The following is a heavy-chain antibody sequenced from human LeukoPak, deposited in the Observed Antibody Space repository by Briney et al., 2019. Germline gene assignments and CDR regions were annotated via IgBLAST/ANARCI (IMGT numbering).Heavy chain of an antibody. D-gene: IGHD6-13*01. CDR2: IKYDGRET. CDR1: GSTFSSYW. J-gene: IGHJ4*02. CDR3: AREGGAAGLGD. V-gene: IGHV3-74*01. Sequence: GGSLRLSCAASGSTFSSYWVHWVRQAPGKGPVWVSRIKYDGRETGYADSVKGRFTISRDNAKNTLYLHMNGLRAEDTAVYYCAREGGAAGLGDWGQGTLVTVSS.